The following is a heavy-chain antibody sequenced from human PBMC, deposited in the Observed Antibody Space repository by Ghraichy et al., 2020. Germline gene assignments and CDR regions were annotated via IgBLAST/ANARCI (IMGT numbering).Heavy chain of an antibody. CDR3: ARGMPTGGTYWRPHLDH. CDR1: GFTFRAYG. J-gene: IGHJ4*02. V-gene: IGHV3-30*03. D-gene: IGHD2-21*01. CDR2: ISYDGSDE. Sequence: GGSLRLSCAASGFTFRAYGMHWVRQAPGKGLEWVAVISYDGSDEFYADSVKGRFTISRDNSKNTVYLKMNRLRLEDTAVYYCARGMPTGGTYWRPHLDHWGQGTLVTVSS.